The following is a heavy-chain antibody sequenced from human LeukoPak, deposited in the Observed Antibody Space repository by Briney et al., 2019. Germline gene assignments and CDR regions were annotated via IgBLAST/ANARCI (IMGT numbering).Heavy chain of an antibody. CDR3: ARGRYGDYIYYFYY. D-gene: IGHD4-17*01. V-gene: IGHV4-34*01. CDR2: INHSGST. J-gene: IGHJ4*02. Sequence: SETLSLTCAVYGGSFSGYYWSWIRQPPGKGLEWLGEINHSGSTNYNPSLKSRVTISVDTSKNQFSLKLSSVTAADTAVYYCARGRYGDYIYYFYYWGQGTLVTVSS. CDR1: GGSFSGYY.